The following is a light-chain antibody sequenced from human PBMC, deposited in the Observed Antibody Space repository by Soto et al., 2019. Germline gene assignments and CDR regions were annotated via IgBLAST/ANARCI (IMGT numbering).Light chain of an antibody. V-gene: IGKV1-8*01. CDR3: QQYYSYPRT. CDR2: AAS. CDR1: QGISSY. J-gene: IGKJ1*01. Sequence: AIRLTQSPSSLSASTGDRVTITCRASQGISSYLAWYQQKPGKAPKLLIYAASTLQSGVPSRFSGSGSGTDFTLTISCLKSEDFETYYCQQYYSYPRTFGQGTKVDIK.